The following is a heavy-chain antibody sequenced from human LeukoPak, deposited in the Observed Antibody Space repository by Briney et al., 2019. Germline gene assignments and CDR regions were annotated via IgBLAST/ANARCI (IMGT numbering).Heavy chain of an antibody. D-gene: IGHD5-24*01. J-gene: IGHJ4*02. V-gene: IGHV1-3*01. CDR3: AREIDRDDYNRFFDY. CDR1: GYSFSTYT. CDR2: INAGNGNT. Sequence: ASGKVSCKASGYSFSTYTINWVRQAPGQRLEWMGWINAGNGNTKYSQKFQGRVTITRDTSASTAYMEMRSLRSEDTAVYYCAREIDRDDYNRFFDYWGQGTLVTVSS.